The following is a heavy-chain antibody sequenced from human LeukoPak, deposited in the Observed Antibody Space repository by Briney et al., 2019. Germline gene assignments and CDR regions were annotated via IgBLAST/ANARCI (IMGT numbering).Heavy chain of an antibody. V-gene: IGHV1-2*02. CDR1: AYTFIDYY. CDR2: INPNSGAT. Sequence: GASVTVSCKASAYTFIDYYIHWVRQAPGQGLEWMGWINPNSGATKYAQKFQGRVTMTRDTSINTVYMELSRLTSDDTAVYYCAKDSGSYTDNNWFDHWGQGTLVIVSS. J-gene: IGHJ5*02. D-gene: IGHD1-26*01. CDR3: AKDSGSYTDNNWFDH.